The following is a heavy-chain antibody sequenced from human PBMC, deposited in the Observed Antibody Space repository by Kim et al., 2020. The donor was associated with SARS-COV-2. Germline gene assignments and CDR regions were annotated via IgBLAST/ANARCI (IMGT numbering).Heavy chain of an antibody. V-gene: IGHV7-4-1*02. D-gene: IGHD2-15*01. J-gene: IGHJ5*02. CDR2: INTNTGNP. CDR3: ARRVQPLLPNWFDH. Sequence: ASVKVSCKASGYTFTSYAMNWVRQAPGQGLEWMGWINTNTGNPTYAQGFTGRFVFSLDTSVSTAYLQISSLKAEDTAVYYCARRVQPLLPNWFDHWGQGTLVTVSS. CDR1: GYTFTSYA.